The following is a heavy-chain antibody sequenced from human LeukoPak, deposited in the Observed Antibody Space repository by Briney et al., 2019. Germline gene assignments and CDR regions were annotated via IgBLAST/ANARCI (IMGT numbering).Heavy chain of an antibody. V-gene: IGHV4-34*01. CDR2: VNDSGGT. Sequence: KTSETLSLTCAVYIDSFTNYYWNWIRQTPGKGLEWIGEVNDSGGTNINPSLRSRVILSVDTSKNQFSLKLTSVTAAETAVYYCAREGRYRYGYNEYHLYMDIWGKGTTVTVSS. CDR1: IDSFTNYY. CDR3: AREGRYRYGYNEYHLYMDI. J-gene: IGHJ6*03. D-gene: IGHD5-18*01.